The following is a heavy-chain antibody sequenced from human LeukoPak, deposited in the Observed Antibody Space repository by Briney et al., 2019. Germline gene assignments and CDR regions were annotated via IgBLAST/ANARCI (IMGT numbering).Heavy chain of an antibody. D-gene: IGHD1-26*01. CDR1: GFTFSNYG. CDR2: IWYDGSNK. Sequence: PGRSLRLSCAASGFTFSNYGIHWVRQAPGKGLEWVAVIWYDGSNKYYADSVKGRFTISRDNSMNTLYLQMDSLGAEDTAVYYCAKDLGLTSCRYLDYWGQGTLVTVSS. CDR3: AKDLGLTSCRYLDY. V-gene: IGHV3-33*06. J-gene: IGHJ4*02.